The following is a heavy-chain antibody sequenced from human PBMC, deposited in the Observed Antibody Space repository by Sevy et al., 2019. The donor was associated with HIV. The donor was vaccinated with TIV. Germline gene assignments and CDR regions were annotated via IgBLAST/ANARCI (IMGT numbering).Heavy chain of an antibody. V-gene: IGHV3-11*06. J-gene: IGHJ4*02. CDR3: ARAYCSSTNCYLPFDY. D-gene: IGHD2-2*01. Sequence: GGSLRLSCAASGFTFSDYYMSWIRQAPGKGLEWVSYISSSSSYTKNADSVKRRFTISRDNAKNSLSLQMNSLRAEDTAVYYCARAYCSSTNCYLPFDYWGQGTLVTVSS. CDR1: GFTFSDYY. CDR2: ISSSSSYT.